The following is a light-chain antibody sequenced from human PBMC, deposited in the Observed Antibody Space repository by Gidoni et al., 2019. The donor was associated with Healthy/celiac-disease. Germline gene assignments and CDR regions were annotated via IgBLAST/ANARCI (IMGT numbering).Light chain of an antibody. CDR1: SGHSSYA. Sequence: QLVLTHSPSASASLGASVKLTCTLSSGHSSYAIAWHQQQAEKGPRYLMKLNSDGSHSKGDGIPDRFSGSSSGAERYLTISSLQSEDEADYYCQTWGTGIWVFGGGTKLTVL. CDR3: QTWGTGIWV. CDR2: LNSDGSH. V-gene: IGLV4-69*01. J-gene: IGLJ3*02.